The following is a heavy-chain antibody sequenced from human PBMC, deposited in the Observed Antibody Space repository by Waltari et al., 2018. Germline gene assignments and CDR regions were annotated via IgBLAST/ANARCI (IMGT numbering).Heavy chain of an antibody. V-gene: IGHV4-61*02. D-gene: IGHD3-3*01. J-gene: IGHJ4*02. CDR1: GGSISSGSYY. CDR2: IYTSGST. CDR3: ARDRNDFWSGYLDY. Sequence: QVQLQESGPGLVKPSQTLSLTCTVSGGSISSGSYYWSWLRQPAGTGLEWIGRIYTSGSTNYNPSLKSRVTISVDTSKNQFSLKLSSVTAADTAVYYCARDRNDFWSGYLDYWGQGTLVTVSS.